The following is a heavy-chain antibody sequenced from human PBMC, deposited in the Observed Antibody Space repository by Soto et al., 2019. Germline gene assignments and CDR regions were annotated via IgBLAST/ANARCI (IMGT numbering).Heavy chain of an antibody. J-gene: IGHJ6*02. V-gene: IGHV1-69*01. CDR2: IIPIFGTA. Sequence: QAQLEQSGVEVKKPGSSVKVSCKASRVAFSKFIVTWVRQAPGLGLEWVGGIIPIFGTANSAQKFQDRVTITAVVSTNTSYMEVNNLRSEDTAVYYCAKVRYSSPIGYYYGMDVWGQGTKGTVSS. CDR3: AKVRYSSPIGYYYGMDV. CDR1: RVAFSKFI. D-gene: IGHD6-19*01.